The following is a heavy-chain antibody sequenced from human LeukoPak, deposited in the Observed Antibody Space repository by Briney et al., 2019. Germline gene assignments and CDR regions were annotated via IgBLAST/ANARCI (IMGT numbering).Heavy chain of an antibody. CDR1: GDSISSSYW. V-gene: IGHV4-4*02. CDR3: ARAGYYDNSGYYPVFDY. D-gene: IGHD3-22*01. J-gene: IGHJ4*02. CDR2: VYHSGTT. Sequence: SGTLSLTCAVSGDSISSSYWWSWVRQPPGEGLEWIGEVYHSGTTNYNPSLKSRVTISVDTSTNQFSLKLSSVTAADTAVYFCARAGYYDNSGYYPVFDYWGQGTLVTVSS.